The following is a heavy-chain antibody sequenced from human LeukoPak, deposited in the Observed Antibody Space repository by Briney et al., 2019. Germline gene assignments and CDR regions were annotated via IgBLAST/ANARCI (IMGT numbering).Heavy chain of an antibody. D-gene: IGHD6-13*01. V-gene: IGHV1-2*02. CDR1: GYTFTDYY. Sequence: GASVKVSCKASGYTFTDYYIHWVRQAPGQGVEWMGWINPDSGGTKYAQKFQGRVTMTRDTSISTAYMVLSTLRSDDTAVYYCARDRLAAAGTGGWGQGTLVIVSS. CDR3: ARDRLAAAGTGG. CDR2: INPDSGGT. J-gene: IGHJ4*02.